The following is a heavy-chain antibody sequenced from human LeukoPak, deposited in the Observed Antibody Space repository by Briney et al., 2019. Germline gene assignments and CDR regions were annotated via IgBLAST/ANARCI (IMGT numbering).Heavy chain of an antibody. V-gene: IGHV1-46*01. CDR1: GYTFTSYY. J-gene: IGHJ4*02. Sequence: ASVKVSCKASGYTFTSYYMHWVRQAPGQGLEWMGIINPSGGSTSYAQKFQGRVTITTDESTSTAYMELSSLRSEGTAVYYCARAAPQYSSSWYGPFDYWGQGTLVTVSS. CDR3: ARAAPQYSSSWYGPFDY. CDR2: INPSGGST. D-gene: IGHD6-13*01.